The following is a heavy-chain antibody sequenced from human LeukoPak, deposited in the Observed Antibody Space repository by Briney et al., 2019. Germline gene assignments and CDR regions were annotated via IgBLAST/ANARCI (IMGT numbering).Heavy chain of an antibody. J-gene: IGHJ4*02. CDR3: AKDGGSGSCTQIDN. V-gene: IGHV3-30*18. D-gene: IGHD1-26*01. CDR2: ISYDGSDK. CDR1: GFTFSSHG. Sequence: GGSLRLSCAASGFTFSSHGMHWVRQAPGKGLEWVAVISYDGSDKYYADSVKGRFTISRDNSKNTLYLQMSSLRTEDTGVYYCAKDGGSGSCTQIDNWGQGTLVTVSS.